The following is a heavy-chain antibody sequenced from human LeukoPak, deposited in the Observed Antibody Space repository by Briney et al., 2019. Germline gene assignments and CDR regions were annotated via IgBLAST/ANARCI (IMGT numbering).Heavy chain of an antibody. J-gene: IGHJ4*02. CDR1: GFTFSSCA. CDR3: ARAETTGIQVWLPVHN. CDR2: ITSSGAAT. D-gene: IGHD5-18*01. V-gene: IGHV3-21*04. Sequence: GGSLRLSCAASGFTFSSCAMSWVRQAPGKGLEWVSSITSSGAATYYADSVKGRFTISRDNAKNSLYLQMNSLRAEDTASYYCARAETTGIQVWLPVHNWGQGTLVTVSS.